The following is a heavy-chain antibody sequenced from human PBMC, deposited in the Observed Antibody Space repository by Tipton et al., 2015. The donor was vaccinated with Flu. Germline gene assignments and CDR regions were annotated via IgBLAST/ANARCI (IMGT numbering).Heavy chain of an antibody. V-gene: IGHV4-38-2*02. D-gene: IGHD6-13*01. J-gene: IGHJ3*02. CDR1: GYSIRSGYY. CDR3: ARESRSIWYNTFDI. Sequence: GLVKPSETLSLTCAVSGYSIRSGYYWGWIRQPPGKGLEWIGSIYHSGSTYYNPSLKSRVTISVDTSKNQFSLKLSSVTAADTAVYYCARESRSIWYNTFDIWGQGTTVTVSS. CDR2: IYHSGST.